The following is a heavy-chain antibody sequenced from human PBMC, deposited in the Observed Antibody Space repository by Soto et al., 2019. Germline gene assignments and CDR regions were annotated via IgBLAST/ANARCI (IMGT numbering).Heavy chain of an antibody. CDR1: GFTFDDYA. CDR3: AKDIKPLYYYGSGSYFDY. CDR2: ISWNSGSI. D-gene: IGHD3-10*01. Sequence: GGSLRLSCAASGFTFDDYAMHWVRQAPGKGLEWVSGISWNSGSIGYADSVKGRFTISRDNAKNSLYLQMNSLRAEDTALYYCAKDIKPLYYYGSGSYFDYWGQGTLVTVSS. V-gene: IGHV3-9*01. J-gene: IGHJ4*02.